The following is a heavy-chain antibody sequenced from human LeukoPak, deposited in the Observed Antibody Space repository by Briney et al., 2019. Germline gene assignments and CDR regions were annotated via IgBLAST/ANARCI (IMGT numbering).Heavy chain of an antibody. CDR2: IYNSGST. CDR3: ARSERDGSGRFYFDY. CDR1: GDSISSYY. D-gene: IGHD3-10*01. J-gene: IGHJ4*02. V-gene: IGHV4-59*01. Sequence: SETLSLTCTVSGDSISSYYWSWIRQPPGKGLEWIGYIYNSGSTNYNPSLTDYNPSLKSRVTISVDTSKNQFSLKLSSATAADTAVYYCARSERDGSGRFYFDYWGQGTLVTVSS.